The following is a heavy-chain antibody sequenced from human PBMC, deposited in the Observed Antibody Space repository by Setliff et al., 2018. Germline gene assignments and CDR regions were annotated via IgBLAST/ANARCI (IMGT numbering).Heavy chain of an antibody. CDR3: AKAQYSGSYHWFDP. J-gene: IGHJ5*02. CDR2: IYVSTGST. D-gene: IGHD1-26*01. CDR1: GDSISSGIYH. V-gene: IGHV4-61*02. Sequence: SETLSLTCTVSGDSISSGIYHWSRIRQSAGKGLEWIGRIYVSTGSTNYSPSLKSRVSISVDRSKNQFSLNLTSVTAADTAVYYCAKAQYSGSYHWFDPWGRGTQVTV.